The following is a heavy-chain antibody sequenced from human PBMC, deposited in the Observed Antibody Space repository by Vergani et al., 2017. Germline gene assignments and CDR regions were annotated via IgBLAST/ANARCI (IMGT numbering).Heavy chain of an antibody. J-gene: IGHJ6*03. CDR2: IYYSGAT. CDR3: ARQKDYYMDV. Sequence: QVQLQESCPGPVKASQTLSLTFSVSCAYVRSCGYYWSWVRQRPGMGLDWIGYIYYSGATYYNPSLESRLTIALDTSENHLSLKLTSVTAADTAVYYCARQKDYYMDVWGKGATVTVS. CDR1: CAYVRSCGYY. V-gene: IGHV4-31*03.